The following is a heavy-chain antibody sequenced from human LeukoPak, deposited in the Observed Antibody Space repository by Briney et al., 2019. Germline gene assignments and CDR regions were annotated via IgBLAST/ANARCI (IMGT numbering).Heavy chain of an antibody. V-gene: IGHV3-30-3*01. Sequence: PGRSLGLSCAASGFTFSSYAMHWVRQAPGKGLEWVAVISYDGSNKYYADSVKGRFTISRDNSKNTLYLQMNSLRAEDTAVYYCASSSGHVYYFDYWGQGTLVTVSS. J-gene: IGHJ4*02. D-gene: IGHD3-10*01. CDR3: ASSSGHVYYFDY. CDR2: ISYDGSNK. CDR1: GFTFSSYA.